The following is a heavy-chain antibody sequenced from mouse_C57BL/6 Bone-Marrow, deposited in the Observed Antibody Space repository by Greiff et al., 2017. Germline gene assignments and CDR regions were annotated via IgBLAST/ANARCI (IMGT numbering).Heavy chain of an antibody. CDR2: IDPEDGDT. V-gene: IGHV14-1*01. CDR1: GFNIKDYY. J-gene: IGHJ3*01. Sequence: EVQLQQSGAELVRPGASVKLSCTASGFNIKDYYMHWVKQRPEQGLEWIGRIDPEDGDTEYAPKFQGKATMSADTSSKTAYLQLSSLTSEDTAVYYCTPLWFAYWGQGTLVTVSA. CDR3: TPLWFAY.